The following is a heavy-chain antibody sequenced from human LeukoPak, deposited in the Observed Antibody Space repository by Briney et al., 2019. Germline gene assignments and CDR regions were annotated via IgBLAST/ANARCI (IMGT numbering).Heavy chain of an antibody. CDR2: IWYDGSNK. Sequence: PGRSLRLSCVASGFSFSSYGIHWVRQAPGKGLEWAAVIWYDGSNKYYTDSVKGRFTISRDDSKNTLYLQMNSLRAEDTAVYYCARVANIVVAISPLDYWGQGTLVTVSS. CDR3: ARVANIVVAISPLDY. D-gene: IGHD3-22*01. V-gene: IGHV3-33*01. J-gene: IGHJ4*02. CDR1: GFSFSSYG.